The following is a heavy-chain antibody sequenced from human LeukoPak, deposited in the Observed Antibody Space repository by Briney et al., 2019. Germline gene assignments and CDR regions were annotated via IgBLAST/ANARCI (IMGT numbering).Heavy chain of an antibody. Sequence: GGSLRLSCAASGFTFSDYSMNWVRQAPGKGLEWVSYISSSSSTEYSADSVKGRFTISRDNAKNSLYLQMNSLRVEDTAVYYCARDQAQQLVTGYFQHWGQGTLVTVSS. CDR1: GFTFSDYS. V-gene: IGHV3-48*04. D-gene: IGHD6-13*01. CDR3: ARDQAQQLVTGYFQH. J-gene: IGHJ1*01. CDR2: ISSSSSTE.